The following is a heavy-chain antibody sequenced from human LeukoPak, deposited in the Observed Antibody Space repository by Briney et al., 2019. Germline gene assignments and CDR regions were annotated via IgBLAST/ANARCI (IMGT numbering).Heavy chain of an antibody. CDR2: INQDGSEK. V-gene: IGHV3-7*01. CDR1: GFTISSNW. D-gene: IGHD6-19*01. Sequence: LGGSLGLSCAASGFTISSNWMSWVRQAPGKGLEWVANINQDGSEKYYADSVKGRFTISRDNAKNSLYLQMNSLRAEDTAVYYCARAPYSSGWYGFDHWGQGTLVTVSS. CDR3: ARAPYSSGWYGFDH. J-gene: IGHJ4*02.